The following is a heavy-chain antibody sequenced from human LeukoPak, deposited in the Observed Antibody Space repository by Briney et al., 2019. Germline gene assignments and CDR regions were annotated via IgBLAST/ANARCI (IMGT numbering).Heavy chain of an antibody. CDR1: GGSISSYY. Sequence: SETLSLTCTVSGGSISSYYWSWIRQPPGKGLEWIGYIYYSGRTNYNPSLKNRVTILVDTSKNEFSLRLSSVTAADTAVYYCARDLGGFGELFRGWFDPWGQGTLVTVSS. D-gene: IGHD3-10*01. V-gene: IGHV4-59*01. CDR3: ARDLGGFGELFRGWFDP. J-gene: IGHJ5*02. CDR2: IYYSGRT.